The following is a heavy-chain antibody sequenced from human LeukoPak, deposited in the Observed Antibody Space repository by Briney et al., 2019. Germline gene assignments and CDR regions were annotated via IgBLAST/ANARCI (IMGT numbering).Heavy chain of an antibody. CDR2: ISAYNGNT. Sequence: ASVKVFCKASGYTFTSYGISWARQAPGQGLEWMGWISAYNGNTNYAQKLQGRVTMTTDTSTSTAYMELRSLRSDDTAVYYCARDRLLGYNWFDPWGQGTLVTVSS. CDR3: ARDRLLGYNWFDP. D-gene: IGHD2-21*02. V-gene: IGHV1-18*01. CDR1: GYTFTSYG. J-gene: IGHJ5*02.